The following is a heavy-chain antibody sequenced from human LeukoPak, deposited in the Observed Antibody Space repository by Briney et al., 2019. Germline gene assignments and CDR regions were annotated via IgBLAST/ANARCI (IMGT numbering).Heavy chain of an antibody. CDR1: GYSIRSGYF. D-gene: IGHD6-13*01. J-gene: IGHJ5*02. CDR2: ISQSGTT. Sequence: SETLSLTCTVSGYSIRSGYFWGWIRQPPGKGLEWIGSISQSGTTYYNPSLMSRITISHDTSKNQFSLKLSSVTAADTAVYYCARSGSSWYEDNWFDPWGQGTLVTVSS. V-gene: IGHV4-38-2*02. CDR3: ARSGSSWYEDNWFDP.